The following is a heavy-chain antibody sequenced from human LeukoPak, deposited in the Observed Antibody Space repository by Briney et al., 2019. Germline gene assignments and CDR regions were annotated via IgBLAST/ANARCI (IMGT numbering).Heavy chain of an antibody. Sequence: SETLSLTCTVSGGSISSSSYYWGWIRQPPGKGLEWIGSNYYSGSTYYNPSLKSRVTISVDTSKNQFSLKLSSVTAADTAVYYCARILYSYGFDYWGQGTLVTVSS. J-gene: IGHJ4*02. CDR3: ARILYSYGFDY. D-gene: IGHD5-18*01. CDR2: NYYSGST. CDR1: GGSISSSSYY. V-gene: IGHV4-39*01.